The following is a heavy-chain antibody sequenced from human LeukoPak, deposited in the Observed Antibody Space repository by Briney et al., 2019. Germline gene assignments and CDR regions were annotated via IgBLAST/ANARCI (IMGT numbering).Heavy chain of an antibody. CDR3: ARDGILLWFGDPSGGWFDP. J-gene: IGHJ5*02. CDR1: GYTFTGYY. V-gene: IGHV1-2*02. D-gene: IGHD3-10*01. Sequence: ASVKVSCKASGYTFTGYYMHWVRQAPGQGLEWMGWINPNSGGTNYAQKFQGRVTMTRDTSISTAYMELSRLGSDDTAVYSCARDGILLWFGDPSGGWFDPWGQGTLVTVSS. CDR2: INPNSGGT.